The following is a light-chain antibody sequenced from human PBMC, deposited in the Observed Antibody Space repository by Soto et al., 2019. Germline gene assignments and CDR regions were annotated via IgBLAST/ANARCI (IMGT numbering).Light chain of an antibody. J-gene: IGLJ2*01. V-gene: IGLV1-44*01. CDR1: SSNIGSKN. CDR3: AAWDESLNGVV. Sequence: QSVLTQPPSASGTPGQTVTISCSGSSSNIGSKNVNWYQQLPGAAPKLLIYRNNQWPSGVPDRFSGSKSGTSASRAISGRQSEDEGDYYCAAWDESLNGVVFGGGTKRPS. CDR2: RNN.